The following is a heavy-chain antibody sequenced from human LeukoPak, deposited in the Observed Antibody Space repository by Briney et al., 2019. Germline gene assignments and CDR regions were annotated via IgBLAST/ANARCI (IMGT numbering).Heavy chain of an antibody. CDR3: ARDQIAAALFDY. CDR1: GFTFSSYA. D-gene: IGHD6-13*01. J-gene: IGHJ4*02. CDR2: ISYDGSNK. Sequence: GGSLRLSCAASGFTFSSYAMHWVRQAPGKGLEWVAVISYDGSNKYYADSVKGRFTISRDNSKNTLYLQMNSLRAGDTAVYYCARDQIAAALFDYWGQGTLVTVSS. V-gene: IGHV3-30*04.